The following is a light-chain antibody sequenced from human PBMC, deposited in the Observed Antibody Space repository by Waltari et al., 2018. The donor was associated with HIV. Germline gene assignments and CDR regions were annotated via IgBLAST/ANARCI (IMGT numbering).Light chain of an antibody. CDR2: EGN. Sequence: QSALTQPPSASGSPGQPVTISCTGTSSDVGGSKYVSWYQQHPGKAPKLMIYEGNKRTSGVPERFSGSKSANTSSLTVSGLQADDGADYYCNSYAGSNNWVFGGGTKLTVL. CDR1: SSDVGGSKY. CDR3: NSYAGSNNWV. J-gene: IGLJ3*02. V-gene: IGLV2-8*01.